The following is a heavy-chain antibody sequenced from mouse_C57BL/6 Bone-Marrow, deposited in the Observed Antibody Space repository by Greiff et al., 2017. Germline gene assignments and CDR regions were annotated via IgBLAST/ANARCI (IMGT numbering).Heavy chain of an antibody. CDR3: ARYNSYCGISFYAMDY. V-gene: IGHV7-3*01. CDR1: GFTFTDYY. J-gene: IGHJ4*01. CDR2: IRNKANGYTT. Sequence: VQLKESGGGLVQPGGSLSLSCAASGFTFTDYYMSWVRQPPGKALEWLGFIRNKANGYTTEYSASVKGRFTISKDTFQSVLYLQMNALRAEDSAAYYCARYNSYCGISFYAMDYWGQGTSVTVSA. D-gene: IGHD1-1*01.